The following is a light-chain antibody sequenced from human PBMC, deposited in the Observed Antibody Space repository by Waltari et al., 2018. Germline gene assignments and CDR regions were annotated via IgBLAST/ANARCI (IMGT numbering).Light chain of an antibody. Sequence: QSALTPPASVSGSPGPSLTISSTGTSSDVGGYNHVSWYQQHPGKAPKLMIYEVSTRPSGVSNRFSGSKSGNTASLTISGLQAEDGADYYCSSYTSSSTYVFGTGTKVSVL. V-gene: IGLV2-14*01. CDR2: EVS. CDR1: SSDVGGYNH. J-gene: IGLJ1*01. CDR3: SSYTSSSTYV.